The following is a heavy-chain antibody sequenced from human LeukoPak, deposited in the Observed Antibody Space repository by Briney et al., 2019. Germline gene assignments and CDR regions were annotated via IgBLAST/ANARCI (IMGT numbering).Heavy chain of an antibody. CDR2: ISSSSSYI. V-gene: IGHV3-21*01. D-gene: IGHD1-26*01. J-gene: IGHJ4*02. CDR3: ARGEEVGATIRLDY. CDR1: GFTFSSYS. Sequence: KSGGSLRLSCAASGFTFSSYSMNWVRQAPGKGLEWVSSISSSSSYIYYADSVKGRFTISRDNAKNSLYLQMNSLRAEDTAVYYCARGEEVGATIRLDYWGQGTLVTVSS.